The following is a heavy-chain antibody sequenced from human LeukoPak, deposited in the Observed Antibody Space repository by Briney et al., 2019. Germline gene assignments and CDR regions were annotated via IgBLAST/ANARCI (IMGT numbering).Heavy chain of an antibody. D-gene: IGHD2-2*02. CDR3: ARFPGHIPF. CDR2: IGWGSYHT. J-gene: IGHJ4*02. CDR1: GFTFSDFS. Sequence: GGSLRLSCAASGFTFSDFSMNWVCQAPGKGLEWVLSIGWGSYHTYYVDSVKGRFTVSRDNAKNTVSLQMNSLRAADTAVYHCARFPGHIPFWGQGTLVTVSS. V-gene: IGHV3-21*01.